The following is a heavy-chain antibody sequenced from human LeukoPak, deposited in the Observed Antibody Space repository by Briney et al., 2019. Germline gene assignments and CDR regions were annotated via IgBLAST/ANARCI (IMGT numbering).Heavy chain of an antibody. CDR3: AKDRWELLQYYFDY. D-gene: IGHD1-26*01. CDR2: ISWNSGSI. CDR1: GFTFDDYA. V-gene: IGHV3-9*01. J-gene: IGHJ4*02. Sequence: GRSLRLSCAASGFTFDDYAMHWVRQAPRKGLEWVSGISWNSGSIGYADSVKGRFTISRDNAKNSLYLQMNSLRAEDTALYYCAKDRWELLQYYFDYWGQGTLVTVSS.